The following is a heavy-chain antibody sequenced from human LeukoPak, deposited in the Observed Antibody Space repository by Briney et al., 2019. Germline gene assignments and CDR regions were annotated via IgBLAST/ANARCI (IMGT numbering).Heavy chain of an antibody. V-gene: IGHV3-30*03. D-gene: IGHD3-10*01. CDR1: GFTFSSYG. J-gene: IGHJ4*02. Sequence: GGSRRLSCAASGFTFSSYGMHWVRQAPGKGLEWVAVISYDGSNKYYADSVKGRFTISRDNSKNTLYLQMNSLRAEDTAVYYCARVGVGDYFDFWGQGTLVTVSS. CDR3: ARVGVGDYFDF. CDR2: ISYDGSNK.